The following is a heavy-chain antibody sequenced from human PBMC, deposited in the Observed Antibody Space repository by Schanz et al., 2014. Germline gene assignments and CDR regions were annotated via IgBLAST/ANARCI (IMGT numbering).Heavy chain of an antibody. J-gene: IGHJ6*03. CDR2: INSDGTTT. CDR3: ARDAVALVPEYFMDV. V-gene: IGHV3-74*01. CDR1: GFIFSNSW. D-gene: IGHD2-15*01. Sequence: EVQLVESGGGLVKPGGSLRLSCAASGFIFSNSWMSWVRQAPGKGLEWVSHINSDGTTTTYADSVKGRFTISRDNSMNTLHLQMDGLRVEDTAVYYCARDAVALVPEYFMDVWGKGTPVTVSS.